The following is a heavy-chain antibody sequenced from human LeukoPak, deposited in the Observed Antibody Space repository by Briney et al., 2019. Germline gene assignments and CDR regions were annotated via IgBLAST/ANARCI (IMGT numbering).Heavy chain of an antibody. V-gene: IGHV4-61*05. CDR1: GGSISSSSCY. J-gene: IGHJ6*03. Sequence: SETLSLTCTVSGGSISSSSCYWGWIRQPPGKGLEWIRYIYYSGSTNYNPSLKSRVTISVDTPKNQFSLKLSSVTAADTAVYYCARAGCSSTSCYKVKVLYYMDVWGKGTTVTVSS. CDR3: ARAGCSSTSCYKVKVLYYMDV. CDR2: IYYSGST. D-gene: IGHD2-2*02.